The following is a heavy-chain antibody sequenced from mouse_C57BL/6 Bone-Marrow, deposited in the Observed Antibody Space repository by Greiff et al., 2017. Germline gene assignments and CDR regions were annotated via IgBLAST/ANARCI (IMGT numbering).Heavy chain of an antibody. D-gene: IGHD1-1*01. CDR3: AREGFITTVPFAY. J-gene: IGHJ3*01. CDR2: IDPSDSYT. V-gene: IGHV1-69*01. CDR1: GYTFTSYW. Sequence: QVQLQQPGAELVMPGASVKLSCKASGYTFTSYWMHWVKQRPGQGLEWIGGIDPSDSYTNYNHKFKGKATLTVDKSSSTAYMQLSRLTAEDSAVYYCAREGFITTVPFAYWGQGTLVTVSA.